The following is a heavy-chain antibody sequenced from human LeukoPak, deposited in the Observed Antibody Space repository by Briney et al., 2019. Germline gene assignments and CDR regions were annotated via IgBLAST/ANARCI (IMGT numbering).Heavy chain of an antibody. J-gene: IGHJ5*02. V-gene: IGHV4-59*08. CDR2: IYYSGST. Sequence: SETLSLTCTVSGDSISRYYWSWIRQPPGKGLEWIGYIYYSGSTNYNPSLKSRVTISIDTSKNQFSLKLSSVTAADTAMYYCVRHSCGGGTCYRWFDPWGQGTLVTVSS. CDR3: VRHSCGGGTCYRWFDP. CDR1: GDSISRYY. D-gene: IGHD2-15*01.